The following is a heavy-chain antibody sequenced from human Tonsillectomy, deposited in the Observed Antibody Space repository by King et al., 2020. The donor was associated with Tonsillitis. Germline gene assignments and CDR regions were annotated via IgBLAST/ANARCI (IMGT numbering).Heavy chain of an antibody. Sequence: VQLVESGGGLVKPGGSLRLSCAAAGFPFSSYTMNLVRQAPGKGLEWVANLNSGSTSIYYDDSVRGRFTISRDNAKNSVFLQMNSLRGEDTAMYYCAKSHDYGDYGDYGMDVWGQGTTVIVSS. J-gene: IGHJ6*02. CDR3: AKSHDYGDYGDYGMDV. CDR2: LNSGSTSI. D-gene: IGHD4-17*01. CDR1: GFPFSSYT. V-gene: IGHV3-21*01.